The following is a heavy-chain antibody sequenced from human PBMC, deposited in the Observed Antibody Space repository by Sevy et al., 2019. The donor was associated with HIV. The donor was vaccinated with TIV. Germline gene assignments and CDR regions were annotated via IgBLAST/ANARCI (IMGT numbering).Heavy chain of an antibody. CDR2: IIPIFGTA. CDR3: ARDRFSPGKNAAQPELEGGSGYHRDAFDI. D-gene: IGHD3-22*01. CDR1: GGTFSSYA. Sequence: ASVKVSCKASGGTFSSYAISWVRQAPGQGLEWMGGIIPIFGTANYAQKFQGRVTITADESTSTAYMELSSLRSQDTAVYYCARDRFSPGKNAAQPELEGGSGYHRDAFDIWGQGTMVTVSS. J-gene: IGHJ3*02. V-gene: IGHV1-69*13.